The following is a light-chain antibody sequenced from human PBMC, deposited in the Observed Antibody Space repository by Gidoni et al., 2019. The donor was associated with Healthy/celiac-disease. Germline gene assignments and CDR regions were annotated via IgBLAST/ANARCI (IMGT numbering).Light chain of an antibody. Sequence: SSELTQDPAVSVALGQTVSITCQGDSLRSYYASWYQQKPGQAPVLVIYGKNNRPSGIPDRFSGSSSGNTASLTITGAQAEDEADYYCNSRDSSGNQVFGGGTKLTVL. J-gene: IGLJ2*01. CDR2: GKN. CDR1: SLRSYY. V-gene: IGLV3-19*01. CDR3: NSRDSSGNQV.